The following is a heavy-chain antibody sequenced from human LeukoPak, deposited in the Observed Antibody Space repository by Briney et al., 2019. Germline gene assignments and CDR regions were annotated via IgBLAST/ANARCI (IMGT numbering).Heavy chain of an antibody. CDR3: ARDNALSALDY. J-gene: IGHJ4*02. D-gene: IGHD2-2*01. CDR1: GGSFSGYY. Sequence: PSETLSLTCAVYGGSFSGYYWSWIRQPPGKGLEWIGYIYYSGSTNYNPSLKSRVTISVDTSKNQFSLKLSSVTAADTAVYYCARDNALSALDYWGQGTLVTVSS. CDR2: IYYSGST. V-gene: IGHV4-59*01.